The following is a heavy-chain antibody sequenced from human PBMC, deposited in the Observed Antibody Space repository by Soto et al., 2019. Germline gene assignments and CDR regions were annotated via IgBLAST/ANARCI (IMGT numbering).Heavy chain of an antibody. J-gene: IGHJ6*03. CDR2: INPSGGST. Sequence: ASVKVSCKASGYTFTSYYMHWVRQAPGQGLEWMGIINPSGGSTSYAQKFQGRVTMTRDTSTSTVYMELSSLRSEDTAVYYCARGVAARPRGDYYYYMDVWGKGTTVTVSS. CDR1: GYTFTSYY. V-gene: IGHV1-46*03. D-gene: IGHD6-6*01. CDR3: ARGVAARPRGDYYYYMDV.